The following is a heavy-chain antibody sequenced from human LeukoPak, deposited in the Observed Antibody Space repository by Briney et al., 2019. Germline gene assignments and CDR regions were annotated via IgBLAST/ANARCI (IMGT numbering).Heavy chain of an antibody. V-gene: IGHV1-18*01. CDR2: ISADDRYT. CDR3: ARGSSYTSSWHEDY. J-gene: IGHJ4*02. Sequence: GASVKVSCKTSGYSFNNFGVTWVRQVPGQGLEWMGWISADDRYTNYAQNLQGRVTLTRDTSTTTAYLELRGLQSDDTAIYYCARGSSYTSSWHEDYWGQGTLVTVSS. D-gene: IGHD6-13*01. CDR1: GYSFNNFG.